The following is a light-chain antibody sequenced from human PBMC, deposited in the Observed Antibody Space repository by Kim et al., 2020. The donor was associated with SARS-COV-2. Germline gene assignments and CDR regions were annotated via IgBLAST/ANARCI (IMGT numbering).Light chain of an antibody. CDR3: AAWDDSLSGVV. CDR2: RDN. V-gene: IGLV1-47*01. J-gene: IGLJ2*01. Sequence: SELTQPPSASGTPGQRVTISCSGSSSNIGSNYVYWYQQLPGVAPKLLIYRDNQWPSGVPDRFSGSKSGTSASLAIGGLRSEDEADYHCAAWDDSLSGVV. CDR1: SSNIGSNY.